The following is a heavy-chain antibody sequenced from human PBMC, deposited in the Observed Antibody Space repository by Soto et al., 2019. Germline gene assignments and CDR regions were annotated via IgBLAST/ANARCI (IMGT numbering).Heavy chain of an antibody. Sequence: GASVKVSCKASGYTFTGNYLHWVRQAPGQGLEWMAWINPTTGDTKSTQKFQGRVTMTWDTAISTAYLDLSRLRSDDTAIYFCAGGYCSSIGCSHYFDYWGQGTLVTVSS. V-gene: IGHV1-2*02. CDR3: AGGYCSSIGCSHYFDY. CDR2: INPTTGDT. CDR1: GYTFTGNY. D-gene: IGHD2-2*01. J-gene: IGHJ4*02.